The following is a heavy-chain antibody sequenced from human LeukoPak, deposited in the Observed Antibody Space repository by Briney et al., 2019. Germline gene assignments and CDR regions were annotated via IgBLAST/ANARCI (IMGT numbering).Heavy chain of an antibody. V-gene: IGHV3-21*01. CDR3: ARDSLPVAVAGPYYYYGMDV. CDR1: GFTFSSYS. J-gene: IGHJ6*02. D-gene: IGHD6-19*01. CDR2: ISSSSSYI. Sequence: GGSLRLSCAASGFTFSSYSMNWVRQAPGKGLEWVSSISSSSSYIYYADSVKGRFTISRDNAKNSLYLQMNSLRAEDTAVYYCARDSLPVAVAGPYYYYGMDVWGQGTTVTVSS.